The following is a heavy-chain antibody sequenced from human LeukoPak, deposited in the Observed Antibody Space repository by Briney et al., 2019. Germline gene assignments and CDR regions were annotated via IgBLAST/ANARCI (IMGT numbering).Heavy chain of an antibody. CDR1: GGTFSSYA. Sequence: SVKVSCEASGGTFSSYAISWVRQAPGRGLEWMGGIIPIFGTANYAQKFQGRVTITADESTSTAYMELSSLRSEDTAVYYCARCGNYDFWSGYSDSHWFDPWGQGTLVTVSS. J-gene: IGHJ5*02. CDR2: IIPIFGTA. V-gene: IGHV1-69*13. CDR3: ARCGNYDFWSGYSDSHWFDP. D-gene: IGHD3-3*01.